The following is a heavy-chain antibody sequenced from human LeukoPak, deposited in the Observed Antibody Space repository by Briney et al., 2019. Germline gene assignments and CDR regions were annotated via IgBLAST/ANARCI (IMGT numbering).Heavy chain of an antibody. CDR1: GYSISSGYY. D-gene: IGHD3-10*01. CDR2: IYHSGCT. J-gene: IGHJ4*01. V-gene: IGHV4-38-2*01. Sequence: SETLSLTCAVSGYSISSGYYWGWIRQPPGDGLEWIGCIYHSGCTYYNPSLKRRLTISLDTSKNQFSLKLSSVTAADTAVYYCARVCYGWGRSDYWGHGTLVTVSP. CDR3: ARVCYGWGRSDY.